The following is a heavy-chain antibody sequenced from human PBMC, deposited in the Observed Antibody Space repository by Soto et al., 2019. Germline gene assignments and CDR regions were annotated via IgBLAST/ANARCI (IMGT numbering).Heavy chain of an antibody. J-gene: IGHJ6*02. CDR3: ARGITGTIYYYYGMDV. V-gene: IGHV3-53*01. Sequence: GGSLRVSCAASGFTVSSNYMSWVRQSPGKGLEWVSVIYSGGSTYYADSVEGRFTISRDNSKNTLYLQMNSLRAEDTAVYYCARGITGTIYYYYGMDVWGQGTTVTVSS. CDR1: GFTVSSNY. CDR2: IYSGGST. D-gene: IGHD1-7*01.